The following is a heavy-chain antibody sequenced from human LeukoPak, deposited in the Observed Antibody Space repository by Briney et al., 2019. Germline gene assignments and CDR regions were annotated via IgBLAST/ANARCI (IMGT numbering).Heavy chain of an antibody. CDR2: FDPEDGET. Sequence: ASVKVSCKVSGYTLTELSMHWVRQAPGKGLEWMGGFDPEDGETIYAQKFQGRVTMTEDTSTDTAYMELSSLRSEDTAVYYCATVSGLGYYGSGSPLGFDPWGQGTLVTVSS. J-gene: IGHJ5*02. D-gene: IGHD3-10*01. CDR1: GYTLTELS. V-gene: IGHV1-24*01. CDR3: ATVSGLGYYGSGSPLGFDP.